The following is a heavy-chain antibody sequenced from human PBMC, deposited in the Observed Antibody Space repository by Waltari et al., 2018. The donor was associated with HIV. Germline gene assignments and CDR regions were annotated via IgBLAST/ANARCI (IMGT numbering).Heavy chain of an antibody. CDR3: AKSSGWFSPFDY. J-gene: IGHJ4*02. Sequence: EVQLVESGGGVVRPGGSLRLSCAAPGFLFTDNDMTWVRQVPGKGLEWISGIDGNGGRTGYADSVKGRSTISRDNAKNSLYLQMNRLRVEDTALYHCAKSSGWFSPFDYWGQGIQVTVSS. D-gene: IGHD6-19*01. V-gene: IGHV3-20*01. CDR1: GFLFTDND. CDR2: IDGNGGRT.